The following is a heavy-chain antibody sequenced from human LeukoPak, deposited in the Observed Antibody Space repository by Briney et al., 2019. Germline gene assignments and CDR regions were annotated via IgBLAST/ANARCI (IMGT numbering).Heavy chain of an antibody. CDR1: GFTFSDYY. J-gene: IGHJ4*02. CDR2: ISSSGSTI. Sequence: GGSLRLSCAASGFTFSDYYMSWIRQAPGKGLEWVSYISSSGSTIYYADSVKGRFTISRDNAKNSLYLQMNSLRAEDTAVYYCARAKNLVAKYYYGSEHGDYWGQGTLVTVSS. V-gene: IGHV3-11*01. CDR3: ARAKNLVAKYYYGSEHGDY. D-gene: IGHD3-10*01.